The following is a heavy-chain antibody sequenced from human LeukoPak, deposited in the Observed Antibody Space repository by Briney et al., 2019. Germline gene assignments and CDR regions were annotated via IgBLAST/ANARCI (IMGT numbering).Heavy chain of an antibody. J-gene: IGHJ4*02. CDR3: AGSSGAYRSFDY. CDR1: GGSISSYY. CDR2: IYYSGTT. Sequence: SETLSLTCTVSGGSISSYYWGWIRQPPGKGLEWIGYIYYSGTTDYNPSLKSRVTISVDTSNNQFSLKVSSVTAADTAVYYCAGSSGAYRSFDYWGQGTLVPVSS. D-gene: IGHD1-26*01. V-gene: IGHV4-59*01.